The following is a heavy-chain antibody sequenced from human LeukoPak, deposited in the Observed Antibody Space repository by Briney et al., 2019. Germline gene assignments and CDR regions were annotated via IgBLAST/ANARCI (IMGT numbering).Heavy chain of an antibody. CDR1: GYTFTGYY. V-gene: IGHV1-2*06. J-gene: IGHJ4*02. Sequence: EASVKVSCKASGYTFTGYYMHWVRQAPGQGLEWMGRINPNSGGTNYAQKFQGRVTMTRDTSISTAYMELSRLRSDDTAVYYCARDPVQSTLLDYWGQGTLVTASS. CDR2: INPNSGGT. D-gene: IGHD1-26*01. CDR3: ARDPVQSTLLDY.